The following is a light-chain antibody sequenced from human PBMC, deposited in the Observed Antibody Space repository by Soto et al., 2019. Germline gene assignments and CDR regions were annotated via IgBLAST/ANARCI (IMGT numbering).Light chain of an antibody. CDR3: QQSYKMPS. CDR2: SAS. Sequence: DIQMTQSPSSRSSSLGDRVTVTCRAGQSISRYLNWYQQRPGKAPKLLIYSASTLQIGVPSRFSIIGSGTEFTLPISSLEPEDFGTDDCQQSYKMPSFGQGTRLEIK. CDR1: QSISRY. V-gene: IGKV1-39*01. J-gene: IGKJ5*01.